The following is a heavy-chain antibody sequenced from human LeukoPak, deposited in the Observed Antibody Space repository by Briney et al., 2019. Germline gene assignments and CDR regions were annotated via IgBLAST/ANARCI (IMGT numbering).Heavy chain of an antibody. CDR3: ARDGSGFFDY. J-gene: IGHJ4*02. V-gene: IGHV3-21*01. Sequence: GGSLRLSCAASGFTFSSYSMNWVRQAPGKGLEWVSSISSSSSYIYYADSVKSRFTISRDNAKNSLYLQMNSLRAEDTAVYYCARDGSGFFDYWGQGTLVIVSS. CDR2: ISSSSSYI. CDR1: GFTFSSYS. D-gene: IGHD6-25*01.